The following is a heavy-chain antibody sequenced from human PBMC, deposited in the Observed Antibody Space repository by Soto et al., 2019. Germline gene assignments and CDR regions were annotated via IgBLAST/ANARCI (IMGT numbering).Heavy chain of an antibody. V-gene: IGHV1-69*12. D-gene: IGHD2-2*01. CDR3: ARHVPAAGYYYGMDV. Sequence: QVQLVQSGAEVKKPGSSVKVSCKASVGTFSSCAISWVRQAPGQGLEWMGGIIPIFGTANYAQKFQGRVTITADESTSTAYMELSSLRSEDTAVYYCARHVPAAGYYYGMDVWGQGTTVTVSS. J-gene: IGHJ6*02. CDR2: IIPIFGTA. CDR1: VGTFSSCA.